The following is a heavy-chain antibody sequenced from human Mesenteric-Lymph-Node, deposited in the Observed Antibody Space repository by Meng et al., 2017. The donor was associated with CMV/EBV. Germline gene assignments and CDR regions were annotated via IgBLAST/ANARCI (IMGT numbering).Heavy chain of an antibody. CDR3: ARGNWNYGGVDP. CDR1: GFTFSRSG. J-gene: IGHJ5*02. V-gene: IGHV1-58*01. Sequence: SVKVSCKASGFTFSRSGVQWVRQARGQRLEWVGFIFVGSGNTNYAQKFQDRVTITRDMSTSTAYMELSSLRSDDTAMYYCARGNWNYGGVDPWGQGTLVTVSS. D-gene: IGHD1-7*01. CDR2: IFVGSGNT.